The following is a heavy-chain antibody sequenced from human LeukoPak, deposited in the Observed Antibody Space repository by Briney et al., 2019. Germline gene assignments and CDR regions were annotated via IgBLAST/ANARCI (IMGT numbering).Heavy chain of an antibody. CDR1: GASISSYY. Sequence: PSETLSLTCTVSGASISSYYWTWIRQPAGKGLEWIGRIYTSGSTNYNPSLKSRVAMSVDTSKNQFSLKLSSVTAADPAVYYCAILSADSSSSRGFDYWGQGALVTVSS. V-gene: IGHV4-4*07. CDR3: AILSADSSSSRGFDY. J-gene: IGHJ4*02. CDR2: IYTSGST. D-gene: IGHD2-2*01.